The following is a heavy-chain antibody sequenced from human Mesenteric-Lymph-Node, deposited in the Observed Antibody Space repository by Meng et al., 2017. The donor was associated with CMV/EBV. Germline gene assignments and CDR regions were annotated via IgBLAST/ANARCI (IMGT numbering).Heavy chain of an antibody. CDR3: ASGGSYQSEGGAFDI. CDR2: INPNSGGT. D-gene: IGHD1-26*01. V-gene: IGHV1-2*02. Sequence: ASVKVSCKASRYTFTGYYMHWVRQAPGQGLEWMGWINPNSGGTKYAQKFKGRVTMTRDTSISTAYMELSRLRSDDTAVYYCASGGSYQSEGGAFDIWGQGTMVTVSS. CDR1: RYTFTGYY. J-gene: IGHJ3*02.